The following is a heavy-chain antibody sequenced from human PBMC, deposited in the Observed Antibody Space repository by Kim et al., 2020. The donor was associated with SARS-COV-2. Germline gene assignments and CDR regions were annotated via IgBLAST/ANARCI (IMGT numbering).Heavy chain of an antibody. Sequence: GGSLRLSCAASGFTVSSNYMSWVRQAPGKGLEWVSVIYSGGSTYYADSVKGRFTISRDNSKNTLYLQMNSLRAEDTAVYYCARGGSYYYDSSTYNDYWGQGTLVTVSS. CDR1: GFTVSSNY. CDR2: IYSGGST. CDR3: ARGGSYYYDSSTYNDY. D-gene: IGHD3-22*01. V-gene: IGHV3-66*02. J-gene: IGHJ4*02.